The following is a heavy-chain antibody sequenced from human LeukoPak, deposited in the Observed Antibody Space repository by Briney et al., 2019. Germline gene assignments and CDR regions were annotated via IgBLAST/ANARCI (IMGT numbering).Heavy chain of an antibody. CDR1: GGSISSNY. CDR2: IYYSGST. D-gene: IGHD5-12*01. J-gene: IGHJ4*02. CDR3: ARHGLGYDYEFDY. Sequence: SGTLSLTCTVSGGSISSNYWSWIRQPPGKGLEWIGGIYYSGSTYYNPSLKSRVTISVDTSKNQLSLKLSSVTAADTAVYYCARHGLGYDYEFDYWGQGTLVTVSS. V-gene: IGHV4-39*01.